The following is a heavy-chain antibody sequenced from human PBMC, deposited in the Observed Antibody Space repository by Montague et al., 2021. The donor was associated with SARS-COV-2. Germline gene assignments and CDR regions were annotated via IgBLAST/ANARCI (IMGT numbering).Heavy chain of an antibody. Sequence: TLSLTCTVSGVADRRRSSDGRRIEQPSASKLVWIRRLYTSGSTNYNPSLKSRVTISVDTSKNQFSLKLSSVTAADTAVYYCAGGPAATYYYGMDVWGQGTTVTVSS. CDR2: LYTSGST. V-gene: IGHV4-61*02. CDR3: AGGPAATYYYGMDV. CDR1: GVADRRRSSD. D-gene: IGHD2-15*01. J-gene: IGHJ6*02.